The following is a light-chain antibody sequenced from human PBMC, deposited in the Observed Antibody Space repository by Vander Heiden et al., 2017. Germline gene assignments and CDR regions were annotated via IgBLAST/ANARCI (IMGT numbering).Light chain of an antibody. Sequence: HSVFTHPPSVTQAPGLSVTISCTVSRSNIGAGYDVNGYHQLPGTAHKLLIDGKNNRPAGVSDRFAGSKSGTSASLAITGLQADDEADYYCQSYDSSLFWVFGGGTKLTVL. CDR1: RSNIGAGYD. CDR3: QSYDSSLFWV. CDR2: GKN. V-gene: IGLV1-40*01. J-gene: IGLJ3*02.